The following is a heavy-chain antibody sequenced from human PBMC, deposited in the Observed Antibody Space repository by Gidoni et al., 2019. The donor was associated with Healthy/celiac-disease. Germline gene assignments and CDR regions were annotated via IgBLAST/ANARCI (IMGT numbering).Heavy chain of an antibody. V-gene: IGHV3-15*01. J-gene: IGHJ4*02. CDR2: IKGKTDGGTT. Sequence: EVQLVESGEGLVKPGGSLRLSCAASGFTFSNAWMSWVRQAPGKGLEWVGRIKGKTDGGTTDYAAPVKGRFTISRDDSKNTLYLQMNSLKTEDTAVYYCTTSTRGSRTSAKHLNYYFDYWGQGTLVTVSS. CDR3: TTSTRGSRTSAKHLNYYFDY. D-gene: IGHD2-2*01. CDR1: GFTFSNAW.